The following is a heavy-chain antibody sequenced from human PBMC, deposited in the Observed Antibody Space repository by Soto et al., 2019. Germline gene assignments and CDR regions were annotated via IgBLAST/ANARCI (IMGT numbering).Heavy chain of an antibody. V-gene: IGHV1-69*08. CDR2: IIPILGIA. Sequence: QVQLVQSGAEVKKPGSSVKVSCKASGGTFSSYTISWVRLAPGQGREWMGRIIPILGIANYSQKFQGRVTITADKSTSTADIELSILRSEDTAVDYCARDEPIRGWGQGTLVTFSS. CDR3: ARDEPIRG. D-gene: IGHD3-10*01. CDR1: GGTFSSYT. J-gene: IGHJ1*01.